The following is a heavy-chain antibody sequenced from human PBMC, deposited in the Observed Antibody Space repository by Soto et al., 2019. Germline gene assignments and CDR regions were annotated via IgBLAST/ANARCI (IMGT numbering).Heavy chain of an antibody. CDR1: GYTFTSYA. J-gene: IGHJ4*02. D-gene: IGHD3-10*01. V-gene: IGHV1-3*01. CDR3: AAMVRGVNYFDY. CDR2: INAGNGNT. Sequence: QVQLVQSGAEVKKPGASVKVSCKASGYTFTSYAMHWVRQAPGQRLEWMGWINAGNGNTKYSQKFQGRVTITRDTSASTAYMELSSLRSEDTAVYYCAAMVRGVNYFDYWGQGTLVTVSS.